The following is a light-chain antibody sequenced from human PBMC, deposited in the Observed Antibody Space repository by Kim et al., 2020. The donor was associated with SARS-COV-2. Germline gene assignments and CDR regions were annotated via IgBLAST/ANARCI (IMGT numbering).Light chain of an antibody. V-gene: IGLV2-23*02. CDR1: LSDVGTFSL. Sequence: GQSITLSCSGTLSDVGTFSLISWYQQQPGKAPRLIMFDISHRPSGISGRFSGSKSGNTASLTISDLHPDDEADYFCCSFTMNVTWVFGGGTQLTVL. J-gene: IGLJ3*02. CDR2: DIS. CDR3: CSFTMNVTWV.